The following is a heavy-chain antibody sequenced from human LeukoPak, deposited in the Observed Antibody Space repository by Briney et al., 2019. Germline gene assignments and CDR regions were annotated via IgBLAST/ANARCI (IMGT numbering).Heavy chain of an antibody. CDR1: GDSVSSNSAA. CDR2: TYYRSKWYN. V-gene: IGHV6-1*01. J-gene: IGHJ4*02. CDR3: ARDNPEYSSSSRHFDY. Sequence: SQTLSLTCAISGDSVSSNSAAWNWIRQSPSRGLEWLGRTYYRSKWYNDYAVSVKSRITINPDTSKNQFSLQLNSVTPEDTAVYYCARDNPEYSSSSRHFDYWGQGTLVTVSS. D-gene: IGHD6-6*01.